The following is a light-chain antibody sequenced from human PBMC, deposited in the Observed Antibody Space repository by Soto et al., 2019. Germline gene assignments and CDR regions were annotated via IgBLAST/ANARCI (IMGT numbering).Light chain of an antibody. CDR3: SSYTSSSSYV. CDR1: SIDVGAYNS. CDR2: DVT. V-gene: IGLV2-14*01. Sequence: QSALTQPASVSGSPGQSIASSCTGTSIDVGAYNSVYWYQQYPGNAPKLMIHDVTNRPSGVSDRFSGSKSGNTASLTISGLQAEDEADYDCSSYTSSSSYVFGSGTKLTVL. J-gene: IGLJ1*01.